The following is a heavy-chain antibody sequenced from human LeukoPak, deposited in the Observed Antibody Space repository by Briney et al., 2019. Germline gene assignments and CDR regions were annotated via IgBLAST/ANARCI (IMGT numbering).Heavy chain of an antibody. CDR3: ARDLWVPAAVVREPFDY. Sequence: ASVKVSCKASGYTFTSYGISWVRQAPGQGLEWMGWISAYNGSTNYAQKLQGRVSMTTDTSTSTAYMELRSLRSDDTAVYYCARDLWVPAAVVREPFDYWGQGTLVTVSS. V-gene: IGHV1-18*01. D-gene: IGHD2-2*01. CDR1: GYTFTSYG. CDR2: ISAYNGST. J-gene: IGHJ4*02.